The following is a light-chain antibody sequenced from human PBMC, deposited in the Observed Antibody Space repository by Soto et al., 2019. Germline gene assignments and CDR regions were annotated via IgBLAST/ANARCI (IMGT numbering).Light chain of an antibody. CDR2: AAS. V-gene: IGKV1-39*01. J-gene: IGKJ1*01. CDR1: QSIDKY. CDR3: QQSYSSPGT. Sequence: DIQMTQSPSSLSASVGERVTITCRASQSIDKYLNWYQHKPGKAPYLLIYAASHLRSGVPTRFSGSGTGTSFTLTISSLQYEDRATYYCQQSYSSPGTFGRGTKVELK.